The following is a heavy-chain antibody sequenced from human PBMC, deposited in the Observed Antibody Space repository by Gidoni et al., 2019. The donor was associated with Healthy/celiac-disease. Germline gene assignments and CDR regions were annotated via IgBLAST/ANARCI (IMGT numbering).Heavy chain of an antibody. D-gene: IGHD3-3*01. CDR1: GFTFDDYA. CDR2: ISWNSGSI. J-gene: IGHJ4*02. Sequence: EVQLVESGGGLVQPGRSLRLSCAASGFTFDDYAMHWVRHAPGKGLEWVSGISWNSGSIGYADSVKGRFNISRDNAKNSLYLQMNSLRAEDTALYYCAKTLAYYDFWSGGFDYWGQGTLVTVCS. CDR3: AKTLAYYDFWSGGFDY. V-gene: IGHV3-9*01.